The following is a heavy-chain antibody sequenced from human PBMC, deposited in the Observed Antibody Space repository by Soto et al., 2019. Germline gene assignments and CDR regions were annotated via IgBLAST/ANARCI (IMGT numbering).Heavy chain of an antibody. D-gene: IGHD3-22*01. V-gene: IGHV3-30*18. CDR3: AKDSYYHDSSGYYIFDY. J-gene: IGHJ4*02. CDR2: ISYDGSNE. CDR1: GLTFSSYG. Sequence: PGGSLTLSCAASGLTFSSYGMHWVRQAPGKGLEWVAHISYDGSNEHYVDSVKGRFTISRDNSKNTLYLQMTSLRAEDTAVYYCAKDSYYHDSSGYYIFDYWGQGTLVTVS.